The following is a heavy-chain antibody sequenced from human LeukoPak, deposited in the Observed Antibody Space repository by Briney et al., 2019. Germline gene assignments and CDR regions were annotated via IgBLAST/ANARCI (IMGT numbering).Heavy chain of an antibody. D-gene: IGHD6-19*01. Sequence: ASVKVSCKASGYTFTSYGISWVRQAPGPGLEWMGWISAYNGNTNYAQKLQGRVTMTTDTSTSTAYMELRSLRSDDTAVYYCARDEEWLVHFDYWGQGALVTVSS. V-gene: IGHV1-18*04. CDR1: GYTFTSYG. CDR2: ISAYNGNT. J-gene: IGHJ4*02. CDR3: ARDEEWLVHFDY.